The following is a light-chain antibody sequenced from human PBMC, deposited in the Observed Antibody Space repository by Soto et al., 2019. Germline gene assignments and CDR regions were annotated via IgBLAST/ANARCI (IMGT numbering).Light chain of an antibody. Sequence: EIVMTQSPATLSVSPGERVTLSCRASQGVGSTLAWYRQQPGQAPRLLIYADSNRATGIPARFSGSGSGTDFTLTISSLEPEDFSVYYCQQRYNWPITFGQGTRLEIK. CDR3: QQRYNWPIT. V-gene: IGKV3D-11*01. CDR2: ADS. CDR1: QGVGST. J-gene: IGKJ5*01.